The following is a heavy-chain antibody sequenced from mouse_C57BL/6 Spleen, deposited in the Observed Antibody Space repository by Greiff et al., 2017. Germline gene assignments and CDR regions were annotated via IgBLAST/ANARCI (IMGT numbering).Heavy chain of an antibody. V-gene: IGHV1-42*01. CDR3: ARYRYDGYFDY. J-gene: IGHJ2*01. CDR2: INPSTGGT. CDR1: GYSFTGYY. Sequence: VQLQQSGPELVKPGASVKISCKASGYSFTGYYMNWVKQSPEKSLEWIGEINPSTGGTTYNQKFKAKATLTVDKSSSTAYMQLKSLTSEDSAVYYCARYRYDGYFDYWGQGTTLTVSS. D-gene: IGHD2-3*01.